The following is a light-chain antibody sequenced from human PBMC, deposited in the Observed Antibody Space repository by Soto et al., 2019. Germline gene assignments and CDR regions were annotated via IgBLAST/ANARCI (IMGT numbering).Light chain of an antibody. CDR2: DAS. J-gene: IGKJ1*01. Sequence: EIVLTQSPATLSLSPGERATLSCRASQSVSSYLAWYQQKPGQAPRLLIYDASNRATGIPDRFSGSGSGTDFTLTISRLEPEDFAVYYCQQYHSWPPRTFGQGTKVDIK. V-gene: IGKV3-11*01. CDR3: QQYHSWPPRT. CDR1: QSVSSY.